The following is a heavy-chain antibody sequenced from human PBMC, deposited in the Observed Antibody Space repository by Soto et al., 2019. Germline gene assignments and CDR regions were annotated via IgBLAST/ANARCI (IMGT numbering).Heavy chain of an antibody. CDR1: GDSVSSNGAA. CDR3: ARVFYCTNGVCYRPFDY. V-gene: IGHV6-1*01. J-gene: IGHJ4*02. CDR2: TYYRSKWYN. D-gene: IGHD2-8*01. Sequence: PSQTLSLTCAISGDSVSSNGAAWNWIRQSPSRGLEWLGRTYYRSKWYNDYAVSVKSRININPDTSKNQFSLQLNSVTPEDTAVYYCARVFYCTNGVCYRPFDYWGQGTLVTVSS.